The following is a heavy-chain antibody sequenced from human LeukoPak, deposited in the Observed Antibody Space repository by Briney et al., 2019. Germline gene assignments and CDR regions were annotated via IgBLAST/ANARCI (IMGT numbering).Heavy chain of an antibody. CDR2: ISSSGSTI. V-gene: IGHV3-11*01. CDR1: GFTFSDYY. CDR3: ARASVTIFGYYGMDV. Sequence: GGSLRLSCAASGFTFSDYYMSWIRQAPGKGLEWVSYISSSGSTIYYADSVKGRFTISRDNAKNSLYLQMNSLRAEDTAAYYCARASVTIFGYYGMDVWGQGTTVTVSS. D-gene: IGHD3-3*01. J-gene: IGHJ6*02.